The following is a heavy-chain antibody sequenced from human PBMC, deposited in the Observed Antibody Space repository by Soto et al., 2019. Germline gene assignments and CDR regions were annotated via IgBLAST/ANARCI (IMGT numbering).Heavy chain of an antibody. D-gene: IGHD2-15*01. CDR3: ARRWGSGADS. Sequence: QVQLQESAPGLVKPSETLSLTCTVSGVSISSYYWSWIRQPPGKGLEWIGYIHYSGSTTYNPSHTSRDNISVDTPKNQYSLTRSSVTAADTAVYYCARRWGSGADSWGQGTLVTVSS. CDR1: GVSISSYY. J-gene: IGHJ4*02. CDR2: IHYSGST. V-gene: IGHV4-59*08.